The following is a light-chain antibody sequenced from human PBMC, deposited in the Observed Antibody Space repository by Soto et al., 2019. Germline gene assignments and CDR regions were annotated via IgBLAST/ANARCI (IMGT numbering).Light chain of an antibody. V-gene: IGLV1-40*01. CDR3: QSYDSSLSGSGV. J-gene: IGLJ1*01. CDR2: ANS. Sequence: QSVLTQPPSVSGAPGQRVTISCTGSSSNIRAGYDVHWYQQLPGTAPKLLIYANSNRPSGVPDRFSGSKSGTSASLAITGLQAEDEADYYCQSYDSSLSGSGVFGTGTKLTVL. CDR1: SSNIRAGYD.